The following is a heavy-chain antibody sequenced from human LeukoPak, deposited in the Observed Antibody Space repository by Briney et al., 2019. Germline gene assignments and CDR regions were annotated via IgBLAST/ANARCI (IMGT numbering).Heavy chain of an antibody. CDR1: GFTFNSYA. Sequence: PGGSLRLSCAASGFTFNSYAMSWVRQAPGKGLEWVSAISGSGGSTYYADSVKGRFTISGDNSKNTLYLQMNSLRAEDTAVYYCAKGVYSSGWSPSDYWGQGTLVTVSS. CDR3: AKGVYSSGWSPSDY. V-gene: IGHV3-23*01. CDR2: ISGSGGST. D-gene: IGHD6-19*01. J-gene: IGHJ4*02.